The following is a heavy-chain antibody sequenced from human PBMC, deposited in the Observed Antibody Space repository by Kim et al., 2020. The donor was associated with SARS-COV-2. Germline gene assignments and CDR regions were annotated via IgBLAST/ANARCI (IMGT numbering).Heavy chain of an antibody. CDR2: IYYSGST. CDR1: GGSISSSSYY. J-gene: IGHJ4*01. CDR3: ARRVRRNYYDSSDNYF. V-gene: IGHV4-39*01. Sequence: SETLSLTCTVSGGSISSSSYYWGWIRQPPGKGLEWIGSIYYSGSTYYNPSLKSRVTISVDTSKNQFSLKLSSVTAADTAVYYCARRVRRNYYDSSDNYF. D-gene: IGHD3-22*01.